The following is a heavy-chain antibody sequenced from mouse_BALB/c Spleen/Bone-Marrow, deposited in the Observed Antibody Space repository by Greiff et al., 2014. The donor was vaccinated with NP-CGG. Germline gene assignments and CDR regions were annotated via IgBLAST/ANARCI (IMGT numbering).Heavy chain of an antibody. V-gene: IGHV1-80*01. D-gene: IGHD4-1*01. CDR1: GYAFSSYW. Sequence: VQLQQSGAELARPGSSVKISCKASGYAFSSYWMNWVKQRPGQGLEWIGQIYPGDGDTNYNGKFKGKATLTADKSSSTAYMQLSSLTSEGSAVDFCARVRNWADYWGQGTTLTVSS. CDR3: ARVRNWADY. CDR2: IYPGDGDT. J-gene: IGHJ2*01.